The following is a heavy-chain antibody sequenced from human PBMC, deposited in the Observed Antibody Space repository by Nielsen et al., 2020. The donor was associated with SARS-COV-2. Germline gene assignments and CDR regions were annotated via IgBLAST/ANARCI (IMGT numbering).Heavy chain of an antibody. CDR3: ARGVADTAMDTPYYYYYMDV. CDR1: GFTFSSYA. D-gene: IGHD5-18*01. CDR2: ISSNGGST. Sequence: GESLKISCAASGFTFSSYAMHWVRQAPGKGLEYVSAISSNGGSTYYANSVKGRFTISRDNSKNTLYLQMGSLRAEDMAVYYCARGVADTAMDTPYYYYYMDVWGKGTTVTVSS. J-gene: IGHJ6*03. V-gene: IGHV3-64*01.